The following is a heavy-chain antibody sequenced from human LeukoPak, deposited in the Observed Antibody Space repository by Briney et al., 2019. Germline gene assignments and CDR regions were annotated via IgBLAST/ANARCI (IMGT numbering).Heavy chain of an antibody. CDR3: ARAIAARRRVGWDYFDY. CDR2: INHSGST. J-gene: IGHJ4*02. D-gene: IGHD6-6*01. CDR1: GGSFNSYY. Sequence: SETLSLTCAVSGGSFNSYYWSWIRQPPGKGLEWIGEINHSGSTKYNPSLKSRATMSVDTSKNQFSLKLSSVTAADTALYYCARAIAARRRVGWDYFDYWGQGTLVTVSS. V-gene: IGHV4-34*10.